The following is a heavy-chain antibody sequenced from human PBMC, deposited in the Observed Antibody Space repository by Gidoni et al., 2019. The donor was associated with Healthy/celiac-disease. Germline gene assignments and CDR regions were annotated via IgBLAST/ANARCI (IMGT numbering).Heavy chain of an antibody. Sequence: QVQLQESGPGLVKPSGTLSLTCAASGGSISSSNWWRWVRQPPGKGLEWIGEIYHSGSTNYNPSLKSRVTISVDKSKNQFSLKLSSVTAADTAVYYCARAGAAARKQWLVQGSLRAFDYWGQGTLVTVSS. CDR2: IYHSGST. V-gene: IGHV4-4*02. J-gene: IGHJ4*02. CDR1: GGSISSSNW. D-gene: IGHD6-19*01. CDR3: ARAGAAARKQWLVQGSLRAFDY.